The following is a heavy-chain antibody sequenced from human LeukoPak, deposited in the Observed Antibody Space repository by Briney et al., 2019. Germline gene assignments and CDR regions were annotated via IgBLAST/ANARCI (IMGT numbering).Heavy chain of an antibody. CDR2: IYYTGST. Sequence: PSETLSLTCTVSGDSISSYYWSWIRQPPGKGLEWIGYIYYTGSTNYNPPLKSRVTISVDTSKNQFSLKLSSVTAADTAVYYCARVSSREDFDYWGQGTLVTVSS. CDR1: GDSISSYY. CDR3: ARVSSREDFDY. J-gene: IGHJ4*02. V-gene: IGHV4-59*08.